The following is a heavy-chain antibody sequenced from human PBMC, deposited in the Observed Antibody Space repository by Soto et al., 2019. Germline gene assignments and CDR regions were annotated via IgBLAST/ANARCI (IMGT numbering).Heavy chain of an antibody. V-gene: IGHV4-59*01. D-gene: IGHD2-15*01. CDR3: ARSYIRYCSGGSCYSYYYYYMDV. Sequence: SETLSLTCTVSGGSISSYYWSWIRQPPGKGLEWIGYIYYSGSTNYNPSLKSRVTISVDTSKNQFSLKLSSVTAADTAVYYCARSYIRYCSGGSCYSYYYYYMDVWGKGTTVTVSS. J-gene: IGHJ6*03. CDR2: IYYSGST. CDR1: GGSISSYY.